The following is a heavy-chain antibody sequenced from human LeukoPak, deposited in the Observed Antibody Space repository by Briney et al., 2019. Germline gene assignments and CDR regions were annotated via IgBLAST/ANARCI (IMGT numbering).Heavy chain of an antibody. V-gene: IGHV3-9*03. CDR3: PKDRSYGYTRGAFDI. CDR2: ISWNSGSI. D-gene: IGHD5-18*01. Sequence: PGRSLRLSCAASGFTFDDYAMYLVRQAPGKGLEWVSGISWNSGSIGYADTVKGRFTISKDNAQNSLYLQMNSLRAEDMALYYCPKDRSYGYTRGAFDIWGQGTMVTVSS. J-gene: IGHJ3*02. CDR1: GFTFDDYA.